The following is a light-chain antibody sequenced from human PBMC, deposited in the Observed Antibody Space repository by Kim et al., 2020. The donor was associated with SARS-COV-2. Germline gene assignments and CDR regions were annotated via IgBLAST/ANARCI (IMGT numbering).Light chain of an antibody. Sequence: SPGERATLSCRASQRVSSYLAWYQQKPGQAPRLLIYDASNRATGIPARFSGSGSGTDFTLTISSLEPEDFAVYYCQQRSNWPPRYTFGQGTKLEIK. CDR3: QQRSNWPPRYT. J-gene: IGKJ2*01. CDR2: DAS. V-gene: IGKV3-11*01. CDR1: QRVSSY.